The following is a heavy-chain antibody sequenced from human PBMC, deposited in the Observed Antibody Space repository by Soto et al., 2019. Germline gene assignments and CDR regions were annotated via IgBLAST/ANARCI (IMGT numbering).Heavy chain of an antibody. CDR1: GFTFSSYA. J-gene: IGHJ6*02. D-gene: IGHD3-3*01. CDR3: AKEPYYDFWSGYREEPGMDV. V-gene: IGHV3-23*01. CDR2: ISGSGGST. Sequence: GGSLRLSCAASGFTFSSYAMSWVRQAPGKGLEWVSAISGSGGSTYYADSVKGRFTISRDNSKNTLYLQMNSLRAEDTAVYYCAKEPYYDFWSGYREEPGMDVWGQGTTVTVSS.